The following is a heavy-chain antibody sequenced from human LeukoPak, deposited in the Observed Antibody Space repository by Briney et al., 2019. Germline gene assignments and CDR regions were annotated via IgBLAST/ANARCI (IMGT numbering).Heavy chain of an antibody. CDR3: ARGLWFGELFDY. J-gene: IGHJ4*02. D-gene: IGHD3-10*01. Sequence: ASVKVSCKASGYTFTGYYMHWVRQAPGQGLEWMGWINPNSGGTNYAQKFQGWVTMTRDTSISTAYMELSRLRSDDTAVYYRARGLWFGELFDYWGQGTLVTVSS. CDR1: GYTFTGYY. V-gene: IGHV1-2*04. CDR2: INPNSGGT.